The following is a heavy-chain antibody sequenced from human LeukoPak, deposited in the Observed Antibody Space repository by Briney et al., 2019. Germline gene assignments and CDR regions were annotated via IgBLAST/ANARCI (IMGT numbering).Heavy chain of an antibody. Sequence: PSETLSLTCTVSGGSISSSSYYWGWIRQPPGKGLEWIGSIYYSGSTYYNPSLKSRVTISVDTSRNQFSLKLTSVTATDAAVYYCARHGRHGDYSYWGQGTLVTVSS. CDR2: IYYSGST. V-gene: IGHV4-39*01. J-gene: IGHJ4*02. CDR1: GGSISSSSYY. CDR3: ARHGRHGDYSY. D-gene: IGHD4-17*01.